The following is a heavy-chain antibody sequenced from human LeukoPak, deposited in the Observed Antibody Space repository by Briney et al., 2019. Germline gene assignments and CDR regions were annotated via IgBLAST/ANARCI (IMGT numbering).Heavy chain of an antibody. Sequence: ASVKVSCKASGYTFTSYAMHWVRQAPGQRLEWMGWINAGNGNTKYSQNFQGRVTITRDTSASTAYMELRSLRSEDTAVYYCASSRKGRVDSETRLVDYWGQGTLVTVSS. CDR2: INAGNGNT. J-gene: IGHJ4*02. V-gene: IGHV1-3*01. CDR1: GYTFTSYA. D-gene: IGHD1-14*01. CDR3: ASSRKGRVDSETRLVDY.